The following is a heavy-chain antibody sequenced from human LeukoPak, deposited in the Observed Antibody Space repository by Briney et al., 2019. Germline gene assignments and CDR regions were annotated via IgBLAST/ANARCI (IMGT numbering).Heavy chain of an antibody. CDR2: MNPNSGNT. V-gene: IGHV1-8*01. J-gene: IGHJ3*01. D-gene: IGHD6-13*01. CDR3: ARDARGAAAAYDAFDV. CDR1: GFTFTSHD. Sequence: GASVKVSCKASGFTFTSHDYNWVRQATGQGLEWMGWMNPNSGNTGYAQKFQGRVTMTRDTSITTVYMELSSLTSEDTAVYYCARDARGAAAAYDAFDVWGQGTMVTVSS.